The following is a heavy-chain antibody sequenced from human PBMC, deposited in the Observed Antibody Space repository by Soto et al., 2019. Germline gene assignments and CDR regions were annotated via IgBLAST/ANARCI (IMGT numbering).Heavy chain of an antibody. CDR2: ISGYNGNT. D-gene: IGHD3-22*01. CDR3: ARDVTRNYYDNSGYYYFDY. Sequence: ASVKVSCKASGYTFTNYGISWVRQAPGQGLEWGGWISGYNGNTNYAQNLQGRVTMTTDTSTSTAYMELRSLRSDDTAVYYCARDVTRNYYDNSGYYYFDYWGQGTLVTVSS. J-gene: IGHJ4*02. V-gene: IGHV1-18*01. CDR1: GYTFTNYG.